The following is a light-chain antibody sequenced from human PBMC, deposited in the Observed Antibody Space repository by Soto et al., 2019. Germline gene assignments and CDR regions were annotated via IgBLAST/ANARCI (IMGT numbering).Light chain of an antibody. Sequence: EIGLKQSPGTLSLSPGERATLSCRASQSVSNNYLAWYQQKPGQAPRLLIYGASNRATGIPDRFSGSGSGTEFTLTISSLQSEDFAVYYCQQCGSSSTFGQGRRLE. J-gene: IGKJ5*01. V-gene: IGKV3-20*01. CDR3: QQCGSSST. CDR1: QSVSNNY. CDR2: GAS.